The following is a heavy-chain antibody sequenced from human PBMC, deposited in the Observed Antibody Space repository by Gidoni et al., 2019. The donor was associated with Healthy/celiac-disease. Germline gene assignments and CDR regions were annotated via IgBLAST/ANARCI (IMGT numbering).Heavy chain of an antibody. CDR3: ARDRTGRGYDILTGHYYYYGMDV. J-gene: IGHJ6*02. D-gene: IGHD3-9*01. CDR2: IYTSGST. V-gene: IGHV4-4*07. CDR1: GGSISSYY. Sequence: QVQLQESGPGLVKPSETLSLTCTVSGGSISSYYWSWIRQPAGKGLEWIGRIYTSGSTNYNPSLKSRVTMSVDTSKNQFSLKLSSVTAADTAVYYCARDRTGRGYDILTGHYYYYGMDVWGQGTTVTVSS.